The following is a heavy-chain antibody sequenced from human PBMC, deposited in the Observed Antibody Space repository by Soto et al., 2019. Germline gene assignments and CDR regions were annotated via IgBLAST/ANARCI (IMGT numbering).Heavy chain of an antibody. CDR3: VRGRYFDNDRVS. Sequence: EVQLLESGGGLVQPGGSLRLSCSGSGVTFSNYAMTWVRQAPGKGLEWVARISNSGNSAYYADSVKGRFTTSRDNSNNMLSRQASSLGDEDTSVHCCVRGRYFDNDRVSWGRGTLVTSSS. J-gene: IGHJ5*02. V-gene: IGHV3-23*01. CDR2: ISNSGNSA. CDR1: GVTFSNYA. D-gene: IGHD3-9*01.